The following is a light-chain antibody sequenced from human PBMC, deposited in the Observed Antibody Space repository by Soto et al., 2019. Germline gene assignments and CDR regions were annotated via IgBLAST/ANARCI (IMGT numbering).Light chain of an antibody. CDR2: DGS. CDR1: QQFTSY. V-gene: IGKV1-39*01. Sequence: DIQMTQSPPSLSASVGDRVTINCRASQQFTSYVNWYQQKDGKAPKLLIFDGSTLQTGVPAWFSGTGSGTDFTLTVNGLQPEDFATYYCQQSYGTPPTFGQGTTVEVK. J-gene: IGKJ1*01. CDR3: QQSYGTPPT.